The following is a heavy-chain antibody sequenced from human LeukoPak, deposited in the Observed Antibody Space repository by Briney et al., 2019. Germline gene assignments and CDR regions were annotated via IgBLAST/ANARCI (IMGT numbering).Heavy chain of an antibody. J-gene: IGHJ4*02. CDR1: GCGFNSYW. CDR3: ARAYYCGGGGCKLEY. Sequence: EALKISCQGSGCGFNSYWIAWGRRMPGKGGGGMGIIYPGDSDTRYSPSFQGQITISADNSINTAYPRWSSLKASDTAMYYCARAYYCGGGGCKLEYWGQGTLVTVSS. CDR2: IYPGDSDT. D-gene: IGHD2-21*01. V-gene: IGHV5-51*01.